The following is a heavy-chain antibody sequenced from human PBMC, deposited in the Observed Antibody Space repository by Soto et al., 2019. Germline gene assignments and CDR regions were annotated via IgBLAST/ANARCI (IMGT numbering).Heavy chain of an antibody. J-gene: IGHJ4*02. Sequence: PGGSLRLSCAASGFTFSSYAMSWVRQAPGTGLEWVSAISGSGGSTYYADSVKGRFTISRDNSKNTLYLQMNSLRAEDTAVYYCAKDLIPNYYGSGSYYNGFDYWGQGT. V-gene: IGHV3-23*01. CDR3: AKDLIPNYYGSGSYYNGFDY. CDR2: ISGSGGST. D-gene: IGHD3-10*01. CDR1: GFTFSSYA.